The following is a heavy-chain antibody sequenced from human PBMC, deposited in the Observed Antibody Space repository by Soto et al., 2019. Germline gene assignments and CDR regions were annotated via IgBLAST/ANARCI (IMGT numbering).Heavy chain of an antibody. J-gene: IGHJ5*02. CDR2: ISSSSSYI. V-gene: IGHV3-21*01. D-gene: IGHD2-2*01. Sequence: GGSLRLSCAASGFTFSSYSMNWVRQAPGKGLEWVSSISSSSSYIYYADSVKGRFTISRDNAKNSLCLQMNSLRAEDTAVYYCARDYIVVVPAARPWFDPWGQGTLVTVSS. CDR3: ARDYIVVVPAARPWFDP. CDR1: GFTFSSYS.